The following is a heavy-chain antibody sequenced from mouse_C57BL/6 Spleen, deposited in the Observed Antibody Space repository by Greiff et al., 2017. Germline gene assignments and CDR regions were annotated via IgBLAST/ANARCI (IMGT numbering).Heavy chain of an antibody. J-gene: IGHJ3*01. D-gene: IGHD3-1*01. CDR2: IWSGGST. CDR3: ARGARLAFAY. V-gene: IGHV2-2*01. Sequence: QVQLQQSGPGLVQPSQSLSITCTVSGFSLTSYGVHWVRQSPGTGLEWLGVIWSGGSTDYNAAFISRLSISKDNSKSQVFFKMNSLQADDTAIYYCARGARLAFAYWGQGTLVTVSA. CDR1: GFSLTSYG.